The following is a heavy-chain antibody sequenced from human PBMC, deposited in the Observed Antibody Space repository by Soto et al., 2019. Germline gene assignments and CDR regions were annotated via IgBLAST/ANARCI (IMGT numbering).Heavy chain of an antibody. V-gene: IGHV3-21*01. CDR1: GFTFSTYT. CDR3: AREDGVVGSSSAFDH. Sequence: TGGSLRLSCVFSGFTFSTYTMNWVRQAPGKGLEWVSSINGRSNYVYYADSVKGRFTISRDNAKNSLYLQVNRLRAEDTAIYYCAREDGVVGSSSAFDHWGLGTLVTVSS. CDR2: INGRSNYV. J-gene: IGHJ4*02. D-gene: IGHD1-26*01.